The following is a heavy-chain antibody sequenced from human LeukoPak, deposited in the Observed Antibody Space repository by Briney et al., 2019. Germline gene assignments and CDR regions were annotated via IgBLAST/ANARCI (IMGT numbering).Heavy chain of an antibody. CDR2: IWYDGSNK. CDR1: GFTFSSYG. Sequence: GRSLRLSCAASGFTFSSYGMHWVRQAPGKGLEWVAVIWYDGSNKYYADSVKGRFTISRDNSKNTLYLQMNGLRAEDTAVYYCVKDRGRVAAEYYFDYWGQGTLVTVSS. CDR3: VKDRGRVAAEYYFDY. D-gene: IGHD6-13*01. V-gene: IGHV3-33*06. J-gene: IGHJ4*02.